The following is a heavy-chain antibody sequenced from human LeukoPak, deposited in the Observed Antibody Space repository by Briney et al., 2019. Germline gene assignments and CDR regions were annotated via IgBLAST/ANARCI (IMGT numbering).Heavy chain of an antibody. Sequence: GGSLRLSCEASGFTFSQYWMHWVRQAPGKGLVWVSRIDPDGSSTNYADSVKGRFTISRDNAKNTPYLQLNSLRAEDTAVYYCAREDYSNYAPYFDYWGQGTLVTVSS. CDR3: AREDYSNYAPYFDY. D-gene: IGHD4-4*01. V-gene: IGHV3-74*01. CDR1: GFTFSQYW. J-gene: IGHJ4*02. CDR2: IDPDGSST.